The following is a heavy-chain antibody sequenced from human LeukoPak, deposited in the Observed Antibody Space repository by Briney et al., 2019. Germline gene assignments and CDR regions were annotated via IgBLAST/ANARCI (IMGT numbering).Heavy chain of an antibody. Sequence: PGGSLRLPCAASGFTFSSYSMNWVRQAPGKGLEWVSSISSSSSYIYYADSVKGRFTISRDNAKNSLYLQMNSLRAEDTAVYYCAREDCSGGSCYSSEAFDIWGQGTMVTVSS. CDR1: GFTFSSYS. V-gene: IGHV3-21*01. D-gene: IGHD2-15*01. CDR2: ISSSSSYI. CDR3: AREDCSGGSCYSSEAFDI. J-gene: IGHJ3*02.